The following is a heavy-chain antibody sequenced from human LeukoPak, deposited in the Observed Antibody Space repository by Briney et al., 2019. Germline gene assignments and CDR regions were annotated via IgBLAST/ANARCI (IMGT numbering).Heavy chain of an antibody. CDR2: VSSTGYT. Sequence: PSETLSLTCIVSGGSIDSSGYFWGWIRQPPGQGLEWVGTVSSTGYTYYNPSLKSRLTISADTSKNQFSLKVISVTAADTAVYYCARHEGRIVAPHYFDYWGQGTLVTVSS. CDR1: GGSIDSSGYF. D-gene: IGHD2/OR15-2a*01. V-gene: IGHV4-39*01. CDR3: ARHEGRIVAPHYFDY. J-gene: IGHJ4*02.